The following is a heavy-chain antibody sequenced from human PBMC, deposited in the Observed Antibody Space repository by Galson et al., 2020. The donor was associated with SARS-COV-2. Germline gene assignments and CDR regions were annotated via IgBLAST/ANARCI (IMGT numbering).Heavy chain of an antibody. Sequence: SETLSLTCTVSGGSTSSGSYYWSWIRQPAGKGLEWIGRMYTSGSTNYNPSLKSRVTISADTSKNQFSLKLSSVTAADTAVYYCARNTYNYDSSGYAFDIWGQGTRVTVSS. D-gene: IGHD3-22*01. V-gene: IGHV4-61*02. J-gene: IGHJ3*02. CDR1: GGSTSSGSYY. CDR2: MYTSGST. CDR3: ARNTYNYDSSGYAFDI.